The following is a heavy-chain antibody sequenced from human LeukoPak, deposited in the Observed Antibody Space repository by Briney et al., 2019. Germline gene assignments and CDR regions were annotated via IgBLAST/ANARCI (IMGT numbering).Heavy chain of an antibody. V-gene: IGHV3-74*01. D-gene: IGHD3-10*01. Sequence: QPGGSLRLSCVVSGFTFSSYWMHWVRQAPGKGLVWVSRINTVGSSTKYADSVKGRFSISRDNAKNTLYLQMDSLRAEDTAVYYCARAQLYYHGSGSYYTPTDYWGQGTLVAVSS. CDR2: INTVGSST. CDR1: GFTFSSYW. J-gene: IGHJ4*02. CDR3: ARAQLYYHGSGSYYTPTDY.